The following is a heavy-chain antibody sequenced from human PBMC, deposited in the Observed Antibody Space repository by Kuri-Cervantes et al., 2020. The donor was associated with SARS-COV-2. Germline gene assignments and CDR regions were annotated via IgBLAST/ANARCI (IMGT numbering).Heavy chain of an antibody. CDR1: GFTFSSYD. CDR2: IGTAGDT. CDR3: AREGGGYNWLHYYYYMDV. Sequence: GESLKISCAASGFTFSSYDMHWVRQATGKGLEWVSAIGTAGDTYYPGSVKGRFTISRENAKNSLYLQMNSLRAEDTAVYYCAREGGGYNWLHYYYYMDVWGKGTTVTVSS. V-gene: IGHV3-13*04. J-gene: IGHJ6*03. D-gene: IGHD5-24*01.